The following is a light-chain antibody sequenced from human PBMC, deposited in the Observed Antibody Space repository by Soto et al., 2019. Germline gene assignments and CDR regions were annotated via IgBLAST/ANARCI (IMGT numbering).Light chain of an antibody. CDR1: GSKIGLNS. CDR3: SSWDDGVSGWV. CDR2: SNN. J-gene: IGLJ3*02. V-gene: IGLV1-44*01. Sequence: QSVLTQPPSASGIPGQRVTISCSGTGSKIGLNSVRWYQRFPGSAPKLLIYSNNQRPSGVPDRFSGSKSGTSASLAISGLQSEDEADYYCSSWDDGVSGWVFGGGTQLTVL.